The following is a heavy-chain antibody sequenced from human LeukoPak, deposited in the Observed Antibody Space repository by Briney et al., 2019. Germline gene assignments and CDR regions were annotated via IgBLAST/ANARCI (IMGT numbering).Heavy chain of an antibody. D-gene: IGHD3-10*01. CDR1: GYSFTSYW. V-gene: IGHV5-51*01. CDR3: ARSHVSSGSYFFDY. Sequence: GESLKISCXGSGYSFTSYWIGWVRPMPGKGLEWMGIIYPGDSDTRYSPSFQGQVTISADKSISTAYLQWSSLKASDTAMYYCARSHVSSGSYFFDYWGQGTLVTVSS. CDR2: IYPGDSDT. J-gene: IGHJ4*02.